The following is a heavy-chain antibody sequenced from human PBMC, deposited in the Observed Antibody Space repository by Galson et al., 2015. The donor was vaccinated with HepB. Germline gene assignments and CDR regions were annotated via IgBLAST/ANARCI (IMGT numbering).Heavy chain of an antibody. D-gene: IGHD2-21*01. J-gene: IGHJ6*01. CDR1: GFTVSTNS. V-gene: IGHV3-53*01. CDR3: ARGLLAFCGSCCPYYYYFGMDD. CDR2: IYSGGST. Sequence: SLRLSCAVSGFTVSTNSMNWVRQAPGKGLEWVSVIYSGGSTSYADSVKGRFTISRDISKNTLYLQMNSLRAEDTAVYYYARGLLAFCGSCCPYYYYFGMDDWGQGTTVTVTS.